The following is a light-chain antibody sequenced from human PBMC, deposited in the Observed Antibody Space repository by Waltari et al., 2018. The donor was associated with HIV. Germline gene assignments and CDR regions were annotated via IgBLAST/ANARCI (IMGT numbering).Light chain of an antibody. Sequence: QSALTQPASLSGSPGQSITISCTGPSNDLRNYNSVSWYQHHPAKAPKVIIYEGSNRPSGVSSRFSGSISANTASRTISGLQAEDEADYFCTSYISSSSPVFGGGTKVTVL. V-gene: IGLV2-14*01. CDR2: EGS. J-gene: IGLJ3*02. CDR3: TSYISSSSPV. CDR1: SNDLRNYNS.